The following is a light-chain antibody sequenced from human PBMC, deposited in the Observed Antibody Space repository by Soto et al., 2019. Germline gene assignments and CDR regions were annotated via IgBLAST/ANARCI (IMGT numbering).Light chain of an antibody. V-gene: IGKV3-20*01. CDR2: GAS. CDR1: QSVRSSY. Sequence: ETILTQSPGTLSLSPGERATLSCRTSQSVRSSYLVWYQHKPGQAPRLIIYGASSRATGIPDRFSGSGSGTDFTLTISRLEPEDFAVYYCHQFGNSPQSFGQGTKLEIK. CDR3: HQFGNSPQS. J-gene: IGKJ2*03.